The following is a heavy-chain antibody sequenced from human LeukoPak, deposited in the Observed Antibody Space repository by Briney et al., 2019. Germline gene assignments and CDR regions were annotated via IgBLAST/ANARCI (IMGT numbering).Heavy chain of an antibody. V-gene: IGHV4-4*02. D-gene: IGHD6-13*01. CDR3: ARAQGSAAGTHFDY. CDR2: IYHSGST. Sequence: PSETLSLTCAVSGGSISSSNWWSWVRQPPGKGLEWIGEIYHSGSTNYNPSLKSRVTISVDKSKNQFSLKLSSVTAADTAVYYCARAQGSAAGTHFDYWGQGTLVTVSS. CDR1: GGSISSSNW. J-gene: IGHJ4*02.